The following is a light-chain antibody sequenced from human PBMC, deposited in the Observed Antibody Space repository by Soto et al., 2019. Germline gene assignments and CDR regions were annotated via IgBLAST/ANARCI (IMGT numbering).Light chain of an antibody. V-gene: IGLV2-23*02. CDR2: EVS. CDR1: SSDVGSYNL. Sequence: QSVLTQPASGSGSPGQSSSISCTGTSSDVGSYNLVSWYQQHPGKAPKVMIYEVSKRPSGVSSRFSGSKSGNTASLTISGLQAEDEADYYCCSYAGSYTWVFGGGTKVTVL. CDR3: CSYAGSYTWV. J-gene: IGLJ2*01.